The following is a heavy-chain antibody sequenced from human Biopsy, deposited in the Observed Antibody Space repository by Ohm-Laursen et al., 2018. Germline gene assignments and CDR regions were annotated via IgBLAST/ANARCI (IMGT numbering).Heavy chain of an antibody. CDR2: ITTDSGRI. Sequence: SLRLSCTASGFTLSDGMTWVRQAPGKGLEWVSSITTDSGRIFYADSVRGRFTISRDNFKNTLYLQMNSLRAEDTAEYYCARHLRYNDYWGQGTLVTVSS. CDR1: GFTLSDG. D-gene: IGHD3-9*01. J-gene: IGHJ4*02. V-gene: IGHV3-23*01. CDR3: ARHLRYNDY.